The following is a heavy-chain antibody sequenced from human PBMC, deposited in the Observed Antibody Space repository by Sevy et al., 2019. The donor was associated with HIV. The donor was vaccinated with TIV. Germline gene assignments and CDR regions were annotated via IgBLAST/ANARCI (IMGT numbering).Heavy chain of an antibody. V-gene: IGHV3-11*01. CDR1: GFTFSDYY. Sequence: GGSLILSCAASGFTFSDYYMSWIRQAPGKGLEWVSYISSSGSTIYYAYSVKGRFTISRDNAKNSLYLQMNSLRAEDTAVYYCARREGDTAMAVAYYFDYWGQGTLVTVSS. CDR2: ISSSGSTI. CDR3: ARREGDTAMAVAYYFDY. D-gene: IGHD5-18*01. J-gene: IGHJ4*02.